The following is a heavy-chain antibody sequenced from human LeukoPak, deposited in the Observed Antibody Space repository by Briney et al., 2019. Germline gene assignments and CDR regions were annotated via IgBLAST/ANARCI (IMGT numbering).Heavy chain of an antibody. CDR2: IIPILGIA. D-gene: IGHD3-9*01. CDR3: ARVSRYYDILTGYYPLHYYGMDV. CDR1: GGTFSSYA. Sequence: ASVKVSCKASGGTFSSYAISWVRQAPGQGLEWMGRIIPILGIANYAQKFQGRVTITADKSTSTAYMELSSLRSEDTAVYYCARVSRYYDILTGYYPLHYYGMDVWGQGTTVTVSS. V-gene: IGHV1-69*04. J-gene: IGHJ6*02.